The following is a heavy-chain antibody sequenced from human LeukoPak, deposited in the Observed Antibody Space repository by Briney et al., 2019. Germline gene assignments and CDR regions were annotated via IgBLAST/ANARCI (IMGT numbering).Heavy chain of an antibody. D-gene: IGHD3-22*01. CDR3: ARDKSIKEYYYDSSGYYDY. J-gene: IGHJ4*02. Sequence: RGSLRLSCAASGFTFSSYSMNWVRQAPGKGLEWVSSISSSSSYIYYADSVKGRFTISRDNAKNSLYLQMNSLRAEDTAVYYCARDKSIKEYYYDSSGYYDYWGQGTLVTVSS. CDR1: GFTFSSYS. CDR2: ISSSSSYI. V-gene: IGHV3-21*01.